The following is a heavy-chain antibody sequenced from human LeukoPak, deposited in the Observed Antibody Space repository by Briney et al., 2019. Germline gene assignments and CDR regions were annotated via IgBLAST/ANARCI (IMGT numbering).Heavy chain of an antibody. D-gene: IGHD6-19*01. J-gene: IGHJ4*02. CDR3: ARHSSNAWYYYFDY. CDR2: AYYSGTT. CDR1: GGSISNSNYY. V-gene: IGHV4-39*01. Sequence: SETLSLTCTVSGGSISNSNYYWGWIRQPPGKGLEWIGGAYYSGTTYYSPSLKSRVTISVDTSRNHFSLNLNSVTAADTAVYYCARHSSNAWYYYFDYWGQGSFVTVSS.